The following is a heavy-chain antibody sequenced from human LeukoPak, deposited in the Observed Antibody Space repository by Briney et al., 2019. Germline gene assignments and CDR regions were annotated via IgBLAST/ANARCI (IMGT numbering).Heavy chain of an antibody. J-gene: IGHJ4*02. CDR2: ISSDGSNK. Sequence: PGGSLRLSCAASGFTFSSYGMHWVREAPGKGLEWVAVISSDGSNKYHADSVKGRFTISRHNSKNTLYLQMNSLRAEDTAVYYCAKERSWARTLAYYFDYWGKGTLVTVSS. CDR3: AKERSWARTLAYYFDY. V-gene: IGHV3-30*18. CDR1: GFTFSSYG. D-gene: IGHD1-14*01.